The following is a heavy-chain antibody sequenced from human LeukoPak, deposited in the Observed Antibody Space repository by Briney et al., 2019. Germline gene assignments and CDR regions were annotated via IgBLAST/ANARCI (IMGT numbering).Heavy chain of an antibody. CDR3: ARSKSSSWYSGAFDI. Sequence: PGGSLRLSCAASGFTFSDYYMSWIRQAPGKGLEWVSYISSSGSTIYYADSVKGRFTISRDNAKNSLYLQMNSLRAEDTAVYYCARSKSSSWYSGAFDIWGQGTMVTVSS. V-gene: IGHV3-11*01. D-gene: IGHD6-13*01. CDR1: GFTFSDYY. CDR2: ISSSGSTI. J-gene: IGHJ3*02.